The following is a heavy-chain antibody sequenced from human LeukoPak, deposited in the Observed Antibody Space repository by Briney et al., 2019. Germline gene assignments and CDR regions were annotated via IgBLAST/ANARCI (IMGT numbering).Heavy chain of an antibody. Sequence: SQTLSLTCTVSGGSISSGGYYWSWIRQHPAKGLEWNGYIYYSGSTYYNPSLKSRVTISVDTSKTQFSLKLSSVTAADTAVYYCARAYGDIVVASLNWFDPWGQGALVTVSS. CDR1: GGSISSGGYY. D-gene: IGHD2-2*01. J-gene: IGHJ5*02. CDR2: IYYSGST. CDR3: ARAYGDIVVASLNWFDP. V-gene: IGHV4-31*03.